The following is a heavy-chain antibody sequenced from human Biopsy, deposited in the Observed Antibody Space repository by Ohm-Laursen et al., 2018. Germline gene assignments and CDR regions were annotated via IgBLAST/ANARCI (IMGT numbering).Heavy chain of an antibody. D-gene: IGHD1-14*01. CDR1: SGSIRTGDYY. J-gene: IGHJ5*02. Sequence: SDTLSLTCIVSSGSIRTGDYYWTWIRQHPGKGLEWIGSIYYSGNTKYNPSLQSRLSMSVDTSKNKFSLRVSSVTAADTAVYYCARDRDRRGWFDPWGQGTLVTVSS. V-gene: IGHV4-30-4*02. CDR3: ARDRDRRGWFDP. CDR2: IYYSGNT.